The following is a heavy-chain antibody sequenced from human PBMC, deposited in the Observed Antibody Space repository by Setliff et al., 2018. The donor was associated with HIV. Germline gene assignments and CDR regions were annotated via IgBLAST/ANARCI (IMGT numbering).Heavy chain of an antibody. CDR3: ASSDANYYDSSGYPGAFDI. D-gene: IGHD3-22*01. Sequence: SETLSLTCTVSGGSISNSSYYWSWIRQPAGKGLEWIGRIYTSGSTNYNPSLKSRVTISVDTSKNQFSLKLSSVTAADTAMYYCASSDANYYDSSGYPGAFDIWGQGTMVTV. J-gene: IGHJ3*02. CDR1: GGSISNSSYY. V-gene: IGHV4-61*02. CDR2: IYTSGST.